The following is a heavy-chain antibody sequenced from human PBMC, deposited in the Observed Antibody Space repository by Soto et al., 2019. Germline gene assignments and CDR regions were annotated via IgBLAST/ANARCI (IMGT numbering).Heavy chain of an antibody. V-gene: IGHV3-53*01. D-gene: IGHD6-19*01. Sequence: EVQLVESGGGLIQPGGSLRLSCADSGFTVSSKYMTWVRRAPGKGLEWVSVIYGGGTTYYADSVKGRFTISRDNSKNTLYLQMNSLRAEDTAVYYCVQTTGWPGFDFWGQGTLVTVSS. J-gene: IGHJ4*02. CDR2: IYGGGTT. CDR3: VQTTGWPGFDF. CDR1: GFTVSSKY.